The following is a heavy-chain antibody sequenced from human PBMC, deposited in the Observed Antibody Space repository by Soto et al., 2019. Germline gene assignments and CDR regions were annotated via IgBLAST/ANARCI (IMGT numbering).Heavy chain of an antibody. Sequence: GGSLRLSCAASGFTFSSYAMHWVRQAPGKGLEWVAVISYDGSNKYYADSVKGRFTISRDNSKNTLYLQMNSLRAEDTAVYYCASGKNCGGDCHYYYYYGMDVWGQGTTVTVSS. V-gene: IGHV3-30-3*01. D-gene: IGHD2-21*02. CDR3: ASGKNCGGDCHYYYYYGMDV. J-gene: IGHJ6*02. CDR2: ISYDGSNK. CDR1: GFTFSSYA.